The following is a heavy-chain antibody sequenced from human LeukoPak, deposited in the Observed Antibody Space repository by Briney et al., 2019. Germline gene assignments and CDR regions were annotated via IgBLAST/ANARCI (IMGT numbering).Heavy chain of an antibody. D-gene: IGHD6-6*01. CDR2: ISAGNGNT. V-gene: IGHV1-18*01. CDR1: GYTFTSYG. J-gene: IGHJ6*02. Sequence: ASVKVSCKASGYTFTSYGISWVRQAPGQGLEWMGWISAGNGNTKYSQKFQGRVTITRDTSASTAYMELSSLRSEDTAVYYCARGSSSSYYGMDVWGQGTTVTVSS. CDR3: ARGSSSSYYGMDV.